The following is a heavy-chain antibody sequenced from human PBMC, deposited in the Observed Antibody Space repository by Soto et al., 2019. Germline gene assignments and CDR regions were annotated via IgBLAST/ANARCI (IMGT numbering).Heavy chain of an antibody. CDR1: VYTFPGYY. Sequence: XSGKVCCNASVYTFPGYYMDWVRQAPGQGLEWMGIINPSGGSTSYAQKFQGRVTMTRDTSTSTFYMELSSLRSEDTAVYYCARVRGRGIYYFDHWGQGTLFTVSS. D-gene: IGHD2-15*01. CDR3: ARVRGRGIYYFDH. V-gene: IGHV1-46*01. CDR2: INPSGGST. J-gene: IGHJ4*02.